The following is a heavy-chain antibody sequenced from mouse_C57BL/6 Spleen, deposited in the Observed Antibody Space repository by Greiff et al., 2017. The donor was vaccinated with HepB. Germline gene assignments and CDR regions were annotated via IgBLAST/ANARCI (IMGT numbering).Heavy chain of an antibody. CDR1: GYTFTSYW. CDR3: AKVATDYFDY. V-gene: IGHV1-64*01. Sequence: QVQLQQPGAELVKPGASVKLSCKASGYTFTSYWMHWVKQRPGQGLEWIGMIHPNSGSTNYNEKFKSKATLTVDKSSCTAYMQLSSLTSEDSAVYYCAKVATDYFDYWGQGTTLTVSS. CDR2: IHPNSGST. J-gene: IGHJ2*01. D-gene: IGHD1-1*01.